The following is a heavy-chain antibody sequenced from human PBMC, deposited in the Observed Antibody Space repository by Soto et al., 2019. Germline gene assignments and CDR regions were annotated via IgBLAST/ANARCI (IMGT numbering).Heavy chain of an antibody. CDR1: GGSISKRKHY. V-gene: IGHV4-39*01. J-gene: IGHJ4*02. D-gene: IGHD3-16*01. CDR3: STYSYYDHSSGSNDS. CDR2: IRHTGTT. Sequence: PSETLSLTCTVSGGSISKRKHYFVWVRQPPGKGLEWVSSIRHTGTTYYNPSLRSRITMSIDTSNNRFSLSLTSVTAADIATYLCSTYSYYDHSSGSNDSWGQGTLVTVSS.